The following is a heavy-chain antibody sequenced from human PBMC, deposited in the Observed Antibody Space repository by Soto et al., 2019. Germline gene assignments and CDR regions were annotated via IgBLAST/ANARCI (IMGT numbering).Heavy chain of an antibody. Sequence: VQLVESGGGVVQPGRSLRLSCAASGFTFSSYGMHWVRQAPGKGLEWVAVISYDGSNKYYADSVKGRFTISRDNSKNTLYLQMNSLRAEDTAVYYCAKDLGGIAAAGTADYAFDIWGQGTMVTVSS. J-gene: IGHJ3*02. D-gene: IGHD6-13*01. V-gene: IGHV3-30*18. CDR1: GFTFSSYG. CDR2: ISYDGSNK. CDR3: AKDLGGIAAAGTADYAFDI.